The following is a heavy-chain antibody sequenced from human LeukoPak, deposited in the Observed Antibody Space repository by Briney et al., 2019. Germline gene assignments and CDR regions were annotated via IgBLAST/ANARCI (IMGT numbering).Heavy chain of an antibody. D-gene: IGHD3-10*01. CDR1: GFTFSSYW. J-gene: IGHJ4*02. Sequence: GGSLRLSCAASGFTFSSYWMSWVRRAPGKGLEWVANIKQDGSEKYYVDSEKGRFSISRDTAKNSLYLQMNSLRAEDTAVYYCAREGAPAPTYYYGSGSYYAYWGQGTLVTVSS. CDR3: AREGAPAPTYYYGSGSYYAY. V-gene: IGHV3-7*04. CDR2: IKQDGSEK.